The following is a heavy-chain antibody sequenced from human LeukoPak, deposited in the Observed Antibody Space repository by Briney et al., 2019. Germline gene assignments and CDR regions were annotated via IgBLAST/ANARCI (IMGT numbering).Heavy chain of an antibody. CDR1: GGSISSYY. CDR2: IYYSGRT. Sequence: SETLSLTCTVSGGSISSYYWSWIRQPPGKGLEWIGYIYYSGRTNHNPSLKSRGTISVDTSKNQFSLKLSSVTAADTAVYYCARGRGYDSDYWGQGTLVTVSS. J-gene: IGHJ4*02. CDR3: ARGRGYDSDY. D-gene: IGHD5-12*01. V-gene: IGHV4-59*01.